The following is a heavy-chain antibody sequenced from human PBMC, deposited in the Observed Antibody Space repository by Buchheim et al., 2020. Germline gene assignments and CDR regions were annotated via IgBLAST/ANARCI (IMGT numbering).Heavy chain of an antibody. D-gene: IGHD3-16*01. Sequence: QVQLVESGGVVVQPGTSLRLSCAASGFTFSSYGMHWVRQAPGKGLEWVGMIYHDGSTKYYADSVKGRFTISRDNSKNTLYLQMDSLRAEDTAVYKCARVDDEGYFDYWGQGTL. CDR2: IYHDGSTK. CDR1: GFTFSSYG. V-gene: IGHV3-33*01. J-gene: IGHJ4*02. CDR3: ARVDDEGYFDY.